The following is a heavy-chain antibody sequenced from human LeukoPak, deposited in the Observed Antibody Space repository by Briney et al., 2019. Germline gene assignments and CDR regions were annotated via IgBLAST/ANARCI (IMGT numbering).Heavy chain of an antibody. V-gene: IGHV3-48*03. D-gene: IGHD1-26*01. CDR1: GFTFSNYE. J-gene: IGHJ4*02. CDR3: ARDSEWGLLRSDY. Sequence: PGGSLRLSCAASGFTFSNYEMNWVRQAPGKGLEWVSYISSHSSSIYYADSVKGRFTISRDNANNSLYLQMNSLRAEDTAVYYCARDSEWGLLRSDYWGQGTLVTVSS. CDR2: ISSHSSSI.